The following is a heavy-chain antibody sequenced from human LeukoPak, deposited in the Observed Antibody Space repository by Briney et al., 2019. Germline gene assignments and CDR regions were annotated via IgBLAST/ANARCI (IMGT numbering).Heavy chain of an antibody. J-gene: IGHJ4*02. CDR2: ISSSSSYI. V-gene: IGHV3-21*04. CDR1: GFTFSSYS. CDR3: ARKSSSGWYFDY. D-gene: IGHD6-19*01. Sequence: GGSLRLSCAASGFTFSSYSMNWVRQAPGKGLEWVSSISSSSSYIYYADSVKGRFTISRDNAKNSLYLQMNSLRAEDTAVYYCARKSSSGWYFDYWGQGTLVTVSS.